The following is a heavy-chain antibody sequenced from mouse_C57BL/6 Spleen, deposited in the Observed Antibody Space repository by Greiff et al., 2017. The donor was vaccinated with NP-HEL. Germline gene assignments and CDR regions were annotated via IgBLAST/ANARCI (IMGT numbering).Heavy chain of an antibody. CDR3: SRDDYDVDYYAMDY. Sequence: VQLKESGGGLVKPGGSLKLSCAASGFTFSSYAMSWVRQTPEKRLEWVATISDGGSYTYYPDNVKGRFTISRDNAKNNLYLQMSHLKSEDTAMYYWSRDDYDVDYYAMDYWGQGTSVTVSS. D-gene: IGHD2-4*01. CDR1: GFTFSSYA. J-gene: IGHJ4*01. CDR2: ISDGGSYT. V-gene: IGHV5-4*01.